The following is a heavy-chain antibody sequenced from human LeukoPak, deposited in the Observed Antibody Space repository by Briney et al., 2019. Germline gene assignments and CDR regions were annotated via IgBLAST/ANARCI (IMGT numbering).Heavy chain of an antibody. D-gene: IGHD3-22*01. J-gene: IGHJ4*02. CDR2: ISSSSSYI. CDR3: ARDGGYYDSSVYPDY. V-gene: IGHV3-21*01. CDR1: GFTFSSYS. Sequence: GGSLRLSCAASGFTFSSYSMNWVRQAPGKGLEWVSSISSSSSYIYYADSVKGRFTISRDNAKNTLYLQMNSLRAEDTAVYYCARDGGYYDSSVYPDYWGQGTLVTVSS.